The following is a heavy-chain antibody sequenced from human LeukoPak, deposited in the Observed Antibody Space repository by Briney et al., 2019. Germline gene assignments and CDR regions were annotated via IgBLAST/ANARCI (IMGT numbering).Heavy chain of an antibody. J-gene: IGHJ3*02. CDR1: GYTFTGYY. D-gene: IGHD2-2*01. V-gene: IGHV1-2*06. Sequence: ASVKVSCKASGYTFTGYYMHWVRQAPGQGVEWMGRINPNSGGTNYAQKFQGRVTMTRDTSISTAYMELSRLRSDDTAVYYCARADCSSTSCLNAFDIWGQGTMVTVSS. CDR2: INPNSGGT. CDR3: ARADCSSTSCLNAFDI.